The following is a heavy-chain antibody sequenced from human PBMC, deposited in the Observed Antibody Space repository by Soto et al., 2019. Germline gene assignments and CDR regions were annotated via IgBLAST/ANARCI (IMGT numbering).Heavy chain of an antibody. CDR2: IIPIFGTA. Sequence: QVQLVQSGAEVKKPGSSVKVSCKASGGTFSSYAISWVRQAPGQGLEWMGGIIPIFGTANYAQKFQGRVTITADESTSTAYMELSSLRSEDTAVYYCARVLADYDILTGYYFDYWGQGTLVTVSS. V-gene: IGHV1-69*01. CDR1: GGTFSSYA. D-gene: IGHD3-9*01. CDR3: ARVLADYDILTGYYFDY. J-gene: IGHJ4*02.